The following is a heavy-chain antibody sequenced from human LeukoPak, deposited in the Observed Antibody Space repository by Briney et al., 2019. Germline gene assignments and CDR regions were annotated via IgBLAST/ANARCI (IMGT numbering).Heavy chain of an antibody. CDR2: ISIYNGNT. CDR3: ARYQYDSVGGSYRPYFDD. D-gene: IGHD3-16*02. Sequence: ASVKVSFTSSVYTFTSYGISWVRQAPGQGLEWMGSISIYNGNTKYAQTFQGRVTMTTDTSTSTAYMVLRSLRSDNTAVYYWARYQYDSVGGSYRPYFDDWGQGTLVTVSS. V-gene: IGHV1-18*01. CDR1: VYTFTSYG. J-gene: IGHJ4*02.